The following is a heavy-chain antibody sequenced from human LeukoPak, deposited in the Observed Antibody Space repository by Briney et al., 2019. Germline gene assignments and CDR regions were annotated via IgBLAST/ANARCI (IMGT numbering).Heavy chain of an antibody. V-gene: IGHV3-53*01. CDR2: IYSGGTT. J-gene: IGHJ4*02. CDR3: ARSSTIGAAGLFDN. CDR1: GFTVGSNY. D-gene: IGHD6-13*01. Sequence: PGESLRLSCVASGFTVGSNYMSWVRQAPGKGLEWVSVIYSGGTTFYADSVKGRFTISRDNSKNTLYLHMNSLRAEDTAVYYCARSSTIGAAGLFDNWGQGTLVTVSS.